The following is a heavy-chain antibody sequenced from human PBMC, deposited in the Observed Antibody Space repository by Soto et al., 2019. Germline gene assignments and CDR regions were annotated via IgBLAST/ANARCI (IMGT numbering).Heavy chain of an antibody. D-gene: IGHD6-13*01. V-gene: IGHV4-59*01. CDR2: IYYSGST. Sequence: SETLSLTCTVSGGSISSYYWSWIRQPPGKGLEWIGYIYYSGSTNYNPSLKSRVTISVDTSKNQFSLKLSSVTAADTAVCYCARDRSIAAAGTFWFDPWGQGTLVTVSS. CDR3: ARDRSIAAAGTFWFDP. CDR1: GGSISSYY. J-gene: IGHJ5*02.